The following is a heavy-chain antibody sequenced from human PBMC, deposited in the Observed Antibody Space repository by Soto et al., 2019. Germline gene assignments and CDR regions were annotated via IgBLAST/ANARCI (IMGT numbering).Heavy chain of an antibody. CDR1: GFTFSSYA. Sequence: GGSLRLSCAASGFTFSSYAMHWVRQAPGKGLEWVAVISYDGSNKYYADSVKGRFTISRDNSKNTLYLQMNSLRAEDTAVYYCANDIVVVPAARRNYYYYYGMDVWGQGTTVTVSS. J-gene: IGHJ6*02. D-gene: IGHD2-2*01. CDR2: ISYDGSNK. CDR3: ANDIVVVPAARRNYYYYYGMDV. V-gene: IGHV3-30*04.